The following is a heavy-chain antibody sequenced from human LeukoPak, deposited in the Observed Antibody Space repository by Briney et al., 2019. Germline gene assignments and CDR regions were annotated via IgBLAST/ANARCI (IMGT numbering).Heavy chain of an antibody. J-gene: IGHJ4*02. Sequence: ASVKVSCKASGYTFTGYYMHWVRQAPGQGLGWMGWINPNSGGTNYAQKFQGRVTMTRDTSISTAYMELSRLRSDDTAVYYCARGLRRYCGGDCPYYFDYWGQGTLVTVSS. CDR3: ARGLRRYCGGDCPYYFDY. CDR1: GYTFTGYY. D-gene: IGHD2-21*02. CDR2: INPNSGGT. V-gene: IGHV1-2*02.